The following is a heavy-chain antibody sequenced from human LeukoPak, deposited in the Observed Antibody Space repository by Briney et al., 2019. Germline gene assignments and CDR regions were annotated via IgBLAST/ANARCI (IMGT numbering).Heavy chain of an antibody. CDR2: IIPILGIA. J-gene: IGHJ6*02. Sequence: SVKVSCKASGGTYSSYAISWVRQAPGQGLEWMGRIIPILGIANYAQKFQGRVTITADKSTSTAYMELSSLRSEDTAVYYCARGVYYYDSTIDYYYYYGMDVWGQGTTVTVSS. V-gene: IGHV1-69*04. CDR1: GGTYSSYA. CDR3: ARGVYYYDSTIDYYYYYGMDV. D-gene: IGHD3-22*01.